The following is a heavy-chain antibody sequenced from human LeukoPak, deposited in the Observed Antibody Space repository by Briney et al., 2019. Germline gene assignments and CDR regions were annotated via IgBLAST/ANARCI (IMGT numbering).Heavy chain of an antibody. V-gene: IGHV1-24*01. D-gene: IGHD3-3*01. CDR2: FDPEDGET. CDR1: GYTLTELS. J-gene: IGHJ4*02. Sequence: GASVKVSCKVSGYTLTELSMHWVRRAPGKGLEWMGGFDPEDGETIYAQKFQGRVTMTEDTSTDTAYMELSSLRSEDTAVYYCATGLSYYDFWSGRIYWGQGTLVTVSS. CDR3: ATGLSYYDFWSGRIY.